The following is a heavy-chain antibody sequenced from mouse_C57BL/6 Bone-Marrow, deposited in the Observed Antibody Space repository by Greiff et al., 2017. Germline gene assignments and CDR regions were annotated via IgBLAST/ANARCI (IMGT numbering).Heavy chain of an antibody. Sequence: QVQLQQPGAELVKPGASVKLSCKASGYTFTSYWMHWVKQRPGQGLEWIGMIHPNSGSTNYNEKFKSKATLTVDKSSSTAYMQLSSLTSEDSAVYYCARGEYYYDNYGGFFDYWGQGTTLTVAS. CDR3: ARGEYYYDNYGGFFDY. CDR1: GYTFTSYW. V-gene: IGHV1-64*01. D-gene: IGHD2-1*01. CDR2: IHPNSGST. J-gene: IGHJ2*01.